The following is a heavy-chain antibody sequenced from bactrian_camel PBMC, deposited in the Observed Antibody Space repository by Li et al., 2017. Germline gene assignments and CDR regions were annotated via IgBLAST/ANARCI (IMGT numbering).Heavy chain of an antibody. J-gene: IGHJ4*01. D-gene: IGHD6*01. CDR3: AAGDYGSDRCTYGY. CDR1: GITEGTNC. V-gene: IGHV3S54*01. Sequence: HVQLVESGGGSVTAGGSLRLSCEVSGITEGTNCIGWFRQAPGKEREGVAAIMILGATTYYADSVKGRFTISQDNAKNMVYLQVNSLKAEDTAMYYCAAGDYGSDRCTYGYWGRGTQVTVS. CDR2: IMILGATT.